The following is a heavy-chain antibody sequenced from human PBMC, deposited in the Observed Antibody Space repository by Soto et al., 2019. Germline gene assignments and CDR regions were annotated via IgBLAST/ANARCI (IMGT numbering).Heavy chain of an antibody. Sequence: SETLSLTCAVYGGSFSGYDWSWIRQPPGKGLEWIGEINHSGSTNYNPSLKSRVTISVDTSKNQFSLKLSSVTAADTAVYYCARGVQLWGIYYYYGMDVWGQGTTVTVSS. D-gene: IGHD5-18*01. CDR3: ARGVQLWGIYYYYGMDV. V-gene: IGHV4-34*01. J-gene: IGHJ6*02. CDR2: INHSGST. CDR1: GGSFSGYD.